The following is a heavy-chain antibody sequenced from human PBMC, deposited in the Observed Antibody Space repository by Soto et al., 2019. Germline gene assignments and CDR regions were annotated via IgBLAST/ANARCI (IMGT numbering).Heavy chain of an antibody. D-gene: IGHD5-12*01. CDR3: ARGLVAAVGIDY. V-gene: IGHV3-30*03. CDR2: ISYDGSSK. Sequence: PGGSLRLSCAASGFTYSTYTMHWVRQAPGKGLEWVAVISYDGSSKDYVDSVKGRFTVSRDNAKNSVYLQMNGLRAEDTALYYCARGLVAAVGIDYCGQGTLVTVSS. CDR1: GFTYSTYT. J-gene: IGHJ4*02.